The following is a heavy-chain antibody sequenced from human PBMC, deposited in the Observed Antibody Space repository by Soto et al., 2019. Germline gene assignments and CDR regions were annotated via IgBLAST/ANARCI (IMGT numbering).Heavy chain of an antibody. Sequence: QVQLVQSGAEVKKPGSSVKVYCKASGGTFSSYTISWVRQAPGQGLEWMGRIIPILGIANYAQKFQGRVTITADKSTSTAYMELSSLRSEDTAVYYCARDNWNDFLFDYWGQGTLVTVSS. CDR1: GGTFSSYT. CDR2: IIPILGIA. CDR3: ARDNWNDFLFDY. D-gene: IGHD1-20*01. V-gene: IGHV1-69*08. J-gene: IGHJ4*02.